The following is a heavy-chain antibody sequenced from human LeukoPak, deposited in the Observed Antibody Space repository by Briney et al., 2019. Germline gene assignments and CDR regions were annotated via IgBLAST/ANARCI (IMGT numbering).Heavy chain of an antibody. D-gene: IGHD3-9*01. CDR3: AKRSGRGLRYFDWFQGGYYGMDV. CDR1: GFTFSSYG. V-gene: IGHV3-30*18. CDR2: ISYDGSNK. Sequence: QPGRSLRLSCAASGFTFSSYGMHWVRQAPGKGLEWVAVISYDGSNKYYADSVKGRFTISRDNSKNTLYLQMNSLRAEDTAVYYCAKRSGRGLRYFDWFQGGYYGMDVWGQGTTVTVSS. J-gene: IGHJ6*02.